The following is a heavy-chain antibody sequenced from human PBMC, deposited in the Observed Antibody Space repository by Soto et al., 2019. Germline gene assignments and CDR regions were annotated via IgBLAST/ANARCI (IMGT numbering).Heavy chain of an antibody. CDR2: IKSKTDGGTT. J-gene: IGHJ6*02. V-gene: IGHV3-15*01. CDR1: GFTFSNAW. Sequence: GGSLRLSCAVSGFTFSNAWMSWVRQAPGKGLEWVGQIKSKTDGGTTDYAAPVKGRFTISRDDSKNTLYLQMNTLRTEDTAVYYCTTLNYGMDVWGQGTTVTVSS. CDR3: TTLNYGMDV.